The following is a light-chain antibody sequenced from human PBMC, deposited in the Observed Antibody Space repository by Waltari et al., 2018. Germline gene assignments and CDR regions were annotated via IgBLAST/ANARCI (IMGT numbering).Light chain of an antibody. J-gene: IGLJ2*01. CDR3: SSNAGINNFV. CDR1: SRDVGSSDY. V-gene: IGLV2-8*01. Sequence: QSALTQPPSASGSPGQTVTISCAGTSRDVGSSDYVSWYQKHPGQAPKLLIYHVTKRPSGVPDRFSGSKSGNTASLTVSGLQAEDEADYYCSSNAGINNFVFGGGTKLTVL. CDR2: HVT.